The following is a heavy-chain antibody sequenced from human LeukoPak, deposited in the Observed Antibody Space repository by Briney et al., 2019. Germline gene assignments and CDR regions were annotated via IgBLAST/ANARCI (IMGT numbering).Heavy chain of an antibody. D-gene: IGHD3-10*01. J-gene: IGHJ4*02. Sequence: GGSLRLSCSASGFTFSSYSMNWVRQAPGEGLEWVSSISSSSSYIYYADSVKGRFTISRDNSKNTLYLQMNSLRAEDAAVYYCARGFGEPKKNWGQGTLVTVSS. V-gene: IGHV3-21*04. CDR3: ARGFGEPKKN. CDR2: ISSSSSYI. CDR1: GFTFSSYS.